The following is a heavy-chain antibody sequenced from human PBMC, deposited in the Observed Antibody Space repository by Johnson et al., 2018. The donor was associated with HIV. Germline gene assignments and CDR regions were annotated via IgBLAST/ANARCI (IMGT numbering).Heavy chain of an antibody. CDR3: AKDNELIAARGHGAFDI. D-gene: IGHD6-6*01. V-gene: IGHV3-30-3*01. Sequence: QVQLVESGGGVVQPGRSLRLSCAASGFTFSSYTMHWVRQAPGKGLEWVAVISYDGSNKYYAASVKGRFTIPRDNSKNTLYLQMNSLRAEDTAVYYCAKDNELIAARGHGAFDIWGQGTMVTVSS. CDR1: GFTFSSYT. CDR2: ISYDGSNK. J-gene: IGHJ3*02.